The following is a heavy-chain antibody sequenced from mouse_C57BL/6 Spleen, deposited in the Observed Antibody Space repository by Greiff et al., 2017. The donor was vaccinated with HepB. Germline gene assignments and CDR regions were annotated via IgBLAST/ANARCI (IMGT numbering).Heavy chain of an antibody. J-gene: IGHJ4*01. D-gene: IGHD2-13*01. Sequence: QVQLQQPGAELVKPGASVKMSCKASGYTFTSYWITWVKQRPGQGLEWIGDIYPGSGSTNYNEKFKSKATLTVNTSSSTTYMQLSSLTSEDSAVYYCEGGSGEASYFAMGRWGQGTSVTVS. CDR2: IYPGSGST. CDR3: EGGSGEASYFAMGR. V-gene: IGHV1-55*01. CDR1: GYTFTSYW.